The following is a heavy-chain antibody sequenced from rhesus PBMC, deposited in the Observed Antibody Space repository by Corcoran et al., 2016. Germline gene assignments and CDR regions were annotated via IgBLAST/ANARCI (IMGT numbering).Heavy chain of an antibody. CDR2: IFYSGSN. J-gene: IGHJ5-2*02. Sequence: QVQLQESGPGLVKPSETLSLPCAVSGVSISRSYSYWCWIRQAPGEGLGWIGYIFYSGSNSYNPSLKSRVTISRDTSKNQFSLKLSSVTAADTAVYYCASEYSWNNEGGGSLDVWGRGVLVTVSS. CDR1: GVSISRSYSY. CDR3: ASEYSWNNEGGGSLDV. V-gene: IGHV4-122*02. D-gene: IGHD1-20*01.